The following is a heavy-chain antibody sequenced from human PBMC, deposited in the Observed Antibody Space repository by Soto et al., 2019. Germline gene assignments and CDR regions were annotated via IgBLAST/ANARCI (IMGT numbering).Heavy chain of an antibody. CDR1: GYTFTSYG. D-gene: IGHD5-12*01. CDR3: ARVVVATIYPDY. Sequence: ASVKVSCKASGYTFTSYGISWVRQAPGQGLEWMGWISAYNGNTNYAQKLQGRVTMTADTSTSTAYMELRSLRSDDTAVYYCARVVVATIYPDYWGQGTLVTVSS. CDR2: ISAYNGNT. V-gene: IGHV1-18*04. J-gene: IGHJ4*02.